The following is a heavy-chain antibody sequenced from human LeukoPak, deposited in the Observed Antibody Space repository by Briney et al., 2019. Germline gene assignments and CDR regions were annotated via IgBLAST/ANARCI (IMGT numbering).Heavy chain of an antibody. D-gene: IGHD2-2*01. CDR2: IVVGSGNT. CDR3: AAAGHCSSTSCPPAGP. CDR1: GFTFTSSA. V-gene: IGHV1-58*02. Sequence: SVKVSCKASGFTFTSSAMQWVRQARGQRLEWIGWIVVGSGNTNYAQKFQERVTITRDMSTSTAYMELSSLRSEDTAVYYCAAAGHCSSTSCPPAGPWGQGTLVTVSS. J-gene: IGHJ5*02.